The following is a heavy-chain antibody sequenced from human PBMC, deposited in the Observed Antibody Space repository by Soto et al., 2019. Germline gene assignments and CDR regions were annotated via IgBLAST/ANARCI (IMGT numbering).Heavy chain of an antibody. CDR2: VKDGGHT. CDR1: GGSLSGYY. D-gene: IGHD5-12*01. V-gene: IGHV4-34*01. J-gene: IGHJ4*02. Sequence: QVQLQQWGAGLLKPSETLSLNCAVTGGSLSGYYWSWIRQPPGKGLEWIGEVKDGGHTNYSPSLRGRVTRSADTSNNQFSRRLNSVTAADTGGYYCARGQEGVVATHWDQGSLVTVSS. CDR3: ARGQEGVVATH.